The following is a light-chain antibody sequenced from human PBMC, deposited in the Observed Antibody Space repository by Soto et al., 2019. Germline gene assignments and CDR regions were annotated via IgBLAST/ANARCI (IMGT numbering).Light chain of an antibody. CDR2: WAS. V-gene: IGKV4-1*01. Sequence: DIVMTQSPDSLAVSLGGRATTNCKSSQSVLSSSNNKNYLAWYQQKPGQPPKLLLYWASTRASGVPDRFSGSGSGTDFTLTITSLQAEDVALYYCQQYYGNPYTFGQGTKLEI. J-gene: IGKJ2*01. CDR1: QSVLSSSNNKNY. CDR3: QQYYGNPYT.